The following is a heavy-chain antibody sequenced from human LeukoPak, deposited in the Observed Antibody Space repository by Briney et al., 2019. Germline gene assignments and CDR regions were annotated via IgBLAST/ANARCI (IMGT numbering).Heavy chain of an antibody. CDR3: ARGGDYYGSGSYYTNTDFDY. J-gene: IGHJ4*02. CDR2: ISGSGGST. D-gene: IGHD3-10*01. V-gene: IGHV3-23*01. CDR1: GFTFSSYA. Sequence: GSLRLSCAASGFTFSSYAMSWVRQAPGKGLEWVSAISGSGGSTYYADSVKGRFTISRDNAKNSLYLQMNSLRDEDTAVYYCARGGDYYGSGSYYTNTDFDYWGQGTLVTVSS.